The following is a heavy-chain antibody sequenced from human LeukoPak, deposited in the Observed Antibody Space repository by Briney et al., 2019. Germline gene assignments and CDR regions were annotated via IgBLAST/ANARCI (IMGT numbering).Heavy chain of an antibody. CDR2: VSYDGSYK. J-gene: IGHJ3*02. CDR1: GFTFSKFA. D-gene: IGHD5-18*01. V-gene: IGHV3-30*04. Sequence: GGSLRLSCAAAGFTFSKFAMHWVRQAPGKGLEWVAVVSYDGSYKYYADSAKGRFTISRDNSKNTLYLQMNSLRAEDTAVYYCASTTKLSRYSYARDAFDIWGQGTMVTVSS. CDR3: ASTTKLSRYSYARDAFDI.